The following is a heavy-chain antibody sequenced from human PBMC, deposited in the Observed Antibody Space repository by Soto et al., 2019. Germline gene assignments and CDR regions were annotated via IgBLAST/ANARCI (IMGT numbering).Heavy chain of an antibody. D-gene: IGHD4-17*01. Sequence: GGSLRLSCAASGFTFSSYSMNWVRQAPGKGLEWVSSISRSSSYINYADSVKGRFTITRDNAKNSGYLQMNILRAEETAVYYCARDRAVTPDAFDIWGQGTMVTVSS. J-gene: IGHJ3*02. CDR1: GFTFSSYS. CDR3: ARDRAVTPDAFDI. V-gene: IGHV3-21*01. CDR2: ISRSSSYI.